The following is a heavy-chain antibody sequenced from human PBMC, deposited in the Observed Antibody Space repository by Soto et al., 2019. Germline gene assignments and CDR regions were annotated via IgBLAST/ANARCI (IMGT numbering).Heavy chain of an antibody. CDR1: GGSVSSGSYY. D-gene: IGHD6-19*01. CDR3: ARALAVAGFFDY. Sequence: QVQLQESGPGLVKPSETLSLTCTVSGGSVSSGSYYWSWIRQPPGKGLEWIGYIYYSGSTNYNPSPKSRVTMSVDTSKNQFSLKLSSVTAADTAVYYCARALAVAGFFDYWGQGTLVTVSS. CDR2: IYYSGST. V-gene: IGHV4-61*01. J-gene: IGHJ4*02.